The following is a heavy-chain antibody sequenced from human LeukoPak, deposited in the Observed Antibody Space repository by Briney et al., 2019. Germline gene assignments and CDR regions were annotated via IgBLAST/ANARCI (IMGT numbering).Heavy chain of an antibody. CDR2: INADGSTT. CDR1: GSGFTFNNYW. CDR3: AKDQGANSNYWGFAY. D-gene: IGHD4-11*01. J-gene: IGHJ4*02. V-gene: IGHV3-74*01. Sequence: LPGGSLRLSCAASGSGFTFNNYWMHWVRQAPGKGLVWVSRINADGSTTSYADSVRGRFTISRDNAKNTLSLQMNSLRAEDTAVYYCAKDQGANSNYWGFAYWGQGTLVTVSS.